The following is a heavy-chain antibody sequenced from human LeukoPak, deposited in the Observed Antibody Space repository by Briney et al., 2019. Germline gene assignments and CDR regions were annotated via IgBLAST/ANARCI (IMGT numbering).Heavy chain of an antibody. J-gene: IGHJ3*02. D-gene: IGHD3-22*01. Sequence: GSLRLSCAASGFTFSSYAMSWVRQAPGKGLEWIGSIYYSGSTYYNPSLKSRVTISVDTSKNQFSLKLSSVTAADTAVYYCARATYYYDSSGYYWTDLDAFDIWGQGTMVTVSS. CDR3: ARATYYYDSSGYYWTDLDAFDI. CDR2: IYYSGST. CDR1: GFTFSSYA. V-gene: IGHV4-38-2*01.